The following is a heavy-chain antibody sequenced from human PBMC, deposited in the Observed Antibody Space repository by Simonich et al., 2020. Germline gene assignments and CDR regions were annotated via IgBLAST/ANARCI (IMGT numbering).Heavy chain of an antibody. D-gene: IGHD6-25*01. CDR3: ARGGLGHWYFDL. Sequence: VHLVQSGAEVKKPGASVKVSCKASGYTFTGYLMHWVRQAPGQGLEWMGWIKPNRGGTNYAQKFQGRVTMTRDTSISTAYMELSRLRSDDTAVYYCARGGLGHWYFDLWGRGTLVTVSS. V-gene: IGHV1-2*02. J-gene: IGHJ2*01. CDR1: GYTFTGYL. CDR2: IKPNRGGT.